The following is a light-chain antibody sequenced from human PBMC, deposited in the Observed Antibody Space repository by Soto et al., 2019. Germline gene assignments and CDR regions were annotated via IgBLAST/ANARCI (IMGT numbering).Light chain of an antibody. CDR3: AAWDDSLNGVV. CDR2: DVT. CDR1: ISDVAGYNY. Sequence: QSALTQPPSVSGSPGQSVTISCTGTISDVAGYNYVSWYQHHPGKAPKLLISDVTKRPSWVPDRFSGSKSGSTASLTISDLQAEDEADYYCAAWDDSLNGVVFGGGTKLTVL. J-gene: IGLJ2*01. V-gene: IGLV2-11*01.